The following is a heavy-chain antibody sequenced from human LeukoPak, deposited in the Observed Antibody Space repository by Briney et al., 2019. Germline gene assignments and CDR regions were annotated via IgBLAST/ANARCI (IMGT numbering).Heavy chain of an antibody. D-gene: IGHD1-26*01. V-gene: IGHV1-2*02. CDR3: ARDGGSGSSNWFDL. CDR1: RYTFTVYY. J-gene: IGHJ5*02. CDR2: INPNSGGT. Sequence: GATVTVSFKASRYTFTVYYMHWVRPAPRQGREWMGWINPNSGGTNYVQKFQGRVNMTRDTSISTAYMELSRLRSDDTAVYYCARDGGSGSSNWFDLWGQGTLVSVSS.